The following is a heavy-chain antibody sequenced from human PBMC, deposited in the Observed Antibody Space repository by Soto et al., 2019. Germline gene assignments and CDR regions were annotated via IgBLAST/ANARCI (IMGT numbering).Heavy chain of an antibody. CDR3: AAARKQLYLPVDY. V-gene: IGHV1-24*01. J-gene: IGHJ4*02. Sequence: ASVKVSCKVSGYTLSELSMHWVRQAPGKGLEWMGGFDPEDGEIIYAQKFQGRLTMTEDTSTDTAYVELSSLRSEDTAMYYCAAARKQLYLPVDYWGQGTLVTVSS. CDR1: GYTLSELS. CDR2: FDPEDGEI. D-gene: IGHD3-16*01.